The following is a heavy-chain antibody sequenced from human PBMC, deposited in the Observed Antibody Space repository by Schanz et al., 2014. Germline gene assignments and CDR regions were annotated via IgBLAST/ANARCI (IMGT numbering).Heavy chain of an antibody. Sequence: EVQLVESGGGLVQPGGSLRLSCAASGFTFSYYSLNWVRQAPGKGLEWLSYTKAGGRDIHYADSVKGRFTISRDNSKNTLYLEMTSLRVEDTAVYYCARDKGGLIPFDYWGQGTLVAVSS. CDR2: TKAGGRDI. CDR3: ARDKGGLIPFDY. CDR1: GFTFSYYS. D-gene: IGHD2-15*01. V-gene: IGHV3-48*01. J-gene: IGHJ4*02.